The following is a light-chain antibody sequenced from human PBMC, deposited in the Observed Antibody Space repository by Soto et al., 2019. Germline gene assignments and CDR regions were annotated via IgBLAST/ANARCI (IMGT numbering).Light chain of an antibody. CDR1: QSVNSN. CDR2: AAS. Sequence: EIVMTQSPATLSVSPGERATLSCRASQSVNSNLAWYQQKPGQAPRLLIYAASTRATGIPARFSGSGSGTEFTLTISSLQSEDFGVYYCQQFNTWPTFGPGTKVEIK. J-gene: IGKJ1*01. CDR3: QQFNTWPT. V-gene: IGKV3-15*01.